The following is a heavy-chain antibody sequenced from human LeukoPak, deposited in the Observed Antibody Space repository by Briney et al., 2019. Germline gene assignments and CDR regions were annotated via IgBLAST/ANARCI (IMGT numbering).Heavy chain of an antibody. Sequence: GGSLRLSCAASGFAFNDYWMNWLRQVPGKGRMWFARINSDGSRTTYADPVKGRFTVSRDNAKNTLYLQMNSLRAEDTAVYYCARDRSRWSIAPDADVWGQGTTVTVSS. D-gene: IGHD2-15*01. V-gene: IGHV3-74*01. CDR2: INSDGSRT. CDR1: GFAFNDYW. J-gene: IGHJ6*02. CDR3: ARDRSRWSIAPDADV.